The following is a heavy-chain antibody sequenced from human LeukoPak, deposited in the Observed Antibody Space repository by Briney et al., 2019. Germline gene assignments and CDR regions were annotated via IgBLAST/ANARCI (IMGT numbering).Heavy chain of an antibody. J-gene: IGHJ4*02. CDR3: ARDLTVDSSGHLTVDY. CDR2: ISSSSSYI. Sequence: GGSLRLSCAASGFTFSSYSMNWVRQAPGKGLEWVSSISSSSSYIYYADSVKGRFTISRDNAKNSLYLQMNSLRAEDTAVYYCARDLTVDSSGHLTVDYWGQGTLVTVSS. V-gene: IGHV3-21*01. CDR1: GFTFSSYS. D-gene: IGHD3-22*01.